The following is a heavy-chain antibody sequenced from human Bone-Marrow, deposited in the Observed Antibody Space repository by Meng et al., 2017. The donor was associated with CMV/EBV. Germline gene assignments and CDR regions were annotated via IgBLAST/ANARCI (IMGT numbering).Heavy chain of an antibody. Sequence: ASVKVSCKASGGTFSSYAISWVRQAPGQGLEWLGWINSLNGDTKYAQKVQGRVSLTTDTNRRTVYMEVRSLTSDDTAVYYCARGGGEYDFDFWGQGTLVTVSS. V-gene: IGHV1-18*01. CDR1: GGTFSSYA. CDR2: INSLNGDT. CDR3: ARGGGEYDFDF. J-gene: IGHJ4*02. D-gene: IGHD3-10*01.